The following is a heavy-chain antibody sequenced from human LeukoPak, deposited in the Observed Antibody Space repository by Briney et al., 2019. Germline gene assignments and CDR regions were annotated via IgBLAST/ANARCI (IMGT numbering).Heavy chain of an antibody. CDR1: GGSISSSSYY. CDR2: IYYSGST. D-gene: IGHD5-18*01. CDR3: ARGADTAMPTGPGDAFDI. Sequence: PSETLSLTCTVSGGSISSSSYYWGWIRQPPGKGLEWIGSIYYSGSTYYNPSLKSRVTISVDRSKNQFSLKLSSVTAADTAVYYCARGADTAMPTGPGDAFDIWGQGTMVTVSS. V-gene: IGHV4-39*07. J-gene: IGHJ3*02.